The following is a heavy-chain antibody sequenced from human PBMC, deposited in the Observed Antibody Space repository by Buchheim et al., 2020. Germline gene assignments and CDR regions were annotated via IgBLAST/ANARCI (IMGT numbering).Heavy chain of an antibody. J-gene: IGHJ3*01. V-gene: IGHV3-74*01. Sequence: VRLVESGGDLVQPGGSLRLSCAASGFSFSNYWMHWVRQIPGEGLAWVSRIHSDGSTTAYAGFVNGRFTISRDNAKNTLFLQMNNLRVEDSAVYFCARVNDYNYESFDVWG. CDR3: ARVNDYNYESFDV. CDR2: IHSDGSTT. D-gene: IGHD5-24*01. CDR1: GFSFSNYW.